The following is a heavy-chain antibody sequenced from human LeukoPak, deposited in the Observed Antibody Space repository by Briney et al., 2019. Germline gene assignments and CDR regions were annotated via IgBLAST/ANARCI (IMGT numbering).Heavy chain of an antibody. CDR1: GYTFTSYG. CDR3: ARETYYDILTGYPGFDY. D-gene: IGHD3-9*01. Sequence: ASVKVSCKASGYTFTSYGISWVRQAPGQGLEWMGWISAYNGNTNYAQKLQGRVTMTTDTSTSTASMELSSLRSDDTAVYYCARETYYDILTGYPGFDYWGQGTLVTVSS. J-gene: IGHJ4*02. CDR2: ISAYNGNT. V-gene: IGHV1-18*04.